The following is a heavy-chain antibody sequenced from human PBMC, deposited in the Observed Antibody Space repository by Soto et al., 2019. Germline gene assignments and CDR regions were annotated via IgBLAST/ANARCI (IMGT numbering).Heavy chain of an antibody. D-gene: IGHD5-12*01. CDR1: GGSISSGGYY. CDR2: IYYSGST. J-gene: IGHJ6*02. CDR3: ARDRVEWLPDEGDYYYYGIDV. V-gene: IGHV4-31*03. Sequence: QVQLQESGPGLVKPSQTLSLTCTVSGGSISSGGYYWSWIRQHPGKGLEWIGYIYYSGSTYYNPSLKSRVTISVDTSKNQFSLKLSSVTAADTAVYYCARDRVEWLPDEGDYYYYGIDVWGQGTTVTVSS.